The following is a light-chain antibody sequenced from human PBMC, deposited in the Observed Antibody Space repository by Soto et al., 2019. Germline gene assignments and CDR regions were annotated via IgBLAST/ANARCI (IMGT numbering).Light chain of an antibody. J-gene: IGLJ2*01. CDR1: SSDVGGYNY. V-gene: IGLV2-14*01. CDR2: DVS. Sequence: QSVLTQPASVSGSPGQSITISCTGTSSDVGGYNYVSWYQQHPGKAPKLMIYDVSNRPSGVSNRCSCSKSGNTASLTISGRQAEDEADYYCSSYTSSSTLVVFGGGTKLTVL. CDR3: SSYTSSSTLVV.